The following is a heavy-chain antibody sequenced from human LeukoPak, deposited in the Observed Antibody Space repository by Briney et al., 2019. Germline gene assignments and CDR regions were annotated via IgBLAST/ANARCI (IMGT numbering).Heavy chain of an antibody. CDR1: GYTFTSYG. J-gene: IGHJ6*02. CDR2: INPNSGGT. CDR3: ARSYDFWSGYYRGAYYYYGMDV. Sequence: VASVKVSCKASGYTFTSYGISWVRQAPGQGLEWMGRINPNSGGTNYAQKFQGRVTVTRDTSISTAYMELSRLRSDDTAVYYCARSYDFWSGYYRGAYYYYGMDVWGQGTTVTVSS. V-gene: IGHV1-2*06. D-gene: IGHD3-3*01.